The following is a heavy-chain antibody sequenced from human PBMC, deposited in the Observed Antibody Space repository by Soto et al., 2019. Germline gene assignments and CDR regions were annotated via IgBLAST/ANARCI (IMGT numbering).Heavy chain of an antibody. J-gene: IGHJ2*01. CDR1: GFIFDDYG. CDR2: INWNGAST. D-gene: IGHD2-2*01. CDR3: ARDRFVCSSTSCNYWYFDL. Sequence: EVQLVESGGGVVRPGGSLRLSCAASGFIFDDYGMSWVRQAPGKGLEWVSGINWNGASTGYSDSVKGRLTISRDNAKNSLYLQMNSLRAEDTALYHCARDRFVCSSTSCNYWYFDLWGRGTLVTVSS. V-gene: IGHV3-20*01.